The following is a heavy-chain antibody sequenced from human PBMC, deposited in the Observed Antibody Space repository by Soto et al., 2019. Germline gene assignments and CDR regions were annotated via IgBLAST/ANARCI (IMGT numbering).Heavy chain of an antibody. D-gene: IGHD3-9*01. CDR3: ARGCYDILTGYYNPPDAFDI. J-gene: IGHJ3*02. V-gene: IGHV1-18*04. CDR2: ISAYNGNT. CDR1: GYTFTSYG. Sequence: ASVNVSCKASGYTFTSYGISWVRKAPGQGLEWMGWISAYNGNTNYAQKLQGRVTMTTDTSTSTAYMELRSLRSDDTAAYYCARGCYDILTGYYNPPDAFDIWGQGTMVTVSS.